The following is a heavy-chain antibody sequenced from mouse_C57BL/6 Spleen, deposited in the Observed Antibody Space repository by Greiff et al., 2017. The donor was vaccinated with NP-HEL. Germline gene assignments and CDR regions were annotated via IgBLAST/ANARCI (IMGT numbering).Heavy chain of an antibody. Sequence: VQLQQSGPGLVQPSQSLSITCTVSGFSLTSYGVHWVRQSPGKGLEWLGVIWSGGSTDYNAAFISRLSISKDNSKSQVFFKMNSLQADDTAIYYCAHRGFAYWGQGTLVTVSA. CDR1: GFSLTSYG. CDR2: IWSGGST. CDR3: AHRGFAY. J-gene: IGHJ3*01. V-gene: IGHV2-2*01.